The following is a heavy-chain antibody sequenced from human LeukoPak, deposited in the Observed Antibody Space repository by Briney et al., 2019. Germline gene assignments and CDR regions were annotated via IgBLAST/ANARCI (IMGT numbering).Heavy chain of an antibody. Sequence: GSLRLSCAASGFTFSSYSMNWVRQAPGKGLEWVSYISSSSSTIYYADSVKGRFTISRDNAKNSLYLQMNSLRAEDTAVYYCARDGIKNYCSSTSCYVPPYYYYYMDVWGKGATVTVSS. CDR3: ARDGIKNYCSSTSCYVPPYYYYYMDV. J-gene: IGHJ6*03. CDR2: ISSSSSTI. CDR1: GFTFSSYS. V-gene: IGHV3-48*01. D-gene: IGHD2-2*01.